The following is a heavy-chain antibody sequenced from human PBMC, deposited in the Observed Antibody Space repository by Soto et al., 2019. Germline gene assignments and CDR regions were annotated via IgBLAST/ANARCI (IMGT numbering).Heavy chain of an antibody. CDR2: IYQSGYT. Sequence: QVQLQESGPGLVKPSGTLSLTCAVSGGSISSNNWWSWVRQPPGKGLGWMGEIYQSGYTNYNPSLMSRVTLSVDKSKNQFTLNLSSVTAADPAVYYCARESVMYTSSWRTVDYWGQGTLVTVSS. D-gene: IGHD6-13*01. V-gene: IGHV4-4*02. J-gene: IGHJ4*02. CDR1: GGSISSNNW. CDR3: ARESVMYTSSWRTVDY.